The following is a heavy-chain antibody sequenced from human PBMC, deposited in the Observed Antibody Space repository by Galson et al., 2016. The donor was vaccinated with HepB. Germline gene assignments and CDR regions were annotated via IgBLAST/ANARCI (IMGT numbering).Heavy chain of an antibody. CDR2: ISAYNGNT. J-gene: IGHJ6*02. V-gene: IGHV1-18*01. D-gene: IGHD5-18*01. CDR3: ASQIGYSDGWMSGMAV. Sequence: SVKVSCKASGYTFSMHGISWVGQAPGQGLQWMGWISAYNGNTYYAQKVQGRVTITADESTSTAYMELSSLRSEDTAVYYCASQIGYSDGWMSGMAVWGQGTTVTVSS. CDR1: GYTFSMHG.